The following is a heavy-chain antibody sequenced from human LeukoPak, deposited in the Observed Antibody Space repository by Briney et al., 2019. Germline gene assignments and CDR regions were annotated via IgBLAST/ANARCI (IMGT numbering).Heavy chain of an antibody. CDR2: IYYSGST. CDR3: AREGVYGGKQRGFDY. CDR1: GGSISSGDYY. V-gene: IGHV4-30-4*01. J-gene: IGHJ4*02. Sequence: SQTLSLTCTVSGGSISSGDYYWSWIRQPPGKGLEWIGYIYYSGSTYYNPSLKSRVTISVDTSKNQFSLKLGSVTAADTAVYYCAREGVYGGKQRGFDYWGQGTLVTVSS. D-gene: IGHD4-23*01.